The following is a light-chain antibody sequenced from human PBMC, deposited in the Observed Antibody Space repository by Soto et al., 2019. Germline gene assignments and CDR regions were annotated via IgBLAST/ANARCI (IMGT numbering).Light chain of an antibody. CDR2: DAS. CDR1: QDISVY. CDR3: KHDDDGLVT. V-gene: IGKV1-33*01. J-gene: IGKJ4*01. Sequence: DIQLPQSPSSLSASVGASVTVTCQASQDISVYLNWYQDKPGKAPTLLIYDASNLKTGVPSRVSGLGSGTHFTLTISNLQPEDTATSFCKHDDDGLVTFGGGSKGDIK.